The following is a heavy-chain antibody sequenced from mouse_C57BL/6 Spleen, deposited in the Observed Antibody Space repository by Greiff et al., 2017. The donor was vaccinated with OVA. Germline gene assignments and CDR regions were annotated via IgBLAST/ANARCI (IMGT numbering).Heavy chain of an antibody. D-gene: IGHD2-4*01. CDR2: IYPGSGST. CDR1: GYTFTSYW. J-gene: IGHJ4*01. V-gene: IGHV1-55*01. Sequence: QVQLQQPGAELVKPGASVKMSCKASGYTFTSYWITWVKQRPGQGLEWIGDIYPGSGSTNYNEKFKSKATLTVDTTSSTAYMQLSSLTSEDSAVYYCAREENDYDGDYYAMDYWGQGTSVTVSS. CDR3: AREENDYDGDYYAMDY.